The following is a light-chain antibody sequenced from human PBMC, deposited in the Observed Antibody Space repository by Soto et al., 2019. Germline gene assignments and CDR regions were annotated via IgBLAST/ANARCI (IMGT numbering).Light chain of an antibody. V-gene: IGLV2-14*01. CDR1: SSDVGGYNY. CDR2: EVS. Sequence: QSALTQPASVSGSPGQSITISCTGTSSDVGGYNYVSWYQQHPGKAPKLIIYEVSHRPSGVSNRFSGSKSGNTASLTISGLQTEDEADYYCSSYTTNSRLFGTGTKVTVL. CDR3: SSYTTNSRL. J-gene: IGLJ1*01.